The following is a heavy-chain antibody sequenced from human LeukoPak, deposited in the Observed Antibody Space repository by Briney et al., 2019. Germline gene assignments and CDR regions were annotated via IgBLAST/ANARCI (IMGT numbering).Heavy chain of an antibody. Sequence: SETLSLTCTVSGGSISSSSYYWGWIRQPPGKGLEWIGSIYYSGSTYYNPSLKSRVTISVDTSKNQFSLKLSSVTAADTAVYYCARQSYYYDSSRYYEVSWFDPWGPRTLVTVSS. CDR3: ARQSYYYDSSRYYEVSWFDP. CDR2: IYYSGST. D-gene: IGHD3-22*01. J-gene: IGHJ5*02. CDR1: GGSISSSSYY. V-gene: IGHV4-39*01.